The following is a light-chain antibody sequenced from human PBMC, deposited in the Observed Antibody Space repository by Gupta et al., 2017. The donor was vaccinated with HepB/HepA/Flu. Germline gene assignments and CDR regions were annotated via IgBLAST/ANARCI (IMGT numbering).Light chain of an antibody. V-gene: IGKV1-39*01. J-gene: IGKJ4*01. CDR1: QSISTY. Sequence: DIQMTQSPSSLSASVGDRVSITCRASQSISTYLSWFQQIPAKDPNLLIDAASSLQSGVPSRFSGSGSGTDYTTPISSLQQEDFATYYCQQRYNNTPTFGRGTKVEIK. CDR2: AAS. CDR3: QQRYNNTPT.